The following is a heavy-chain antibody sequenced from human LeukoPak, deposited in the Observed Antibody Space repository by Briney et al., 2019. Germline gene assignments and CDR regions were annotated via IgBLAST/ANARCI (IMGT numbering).Heavy chain of an antibody. CDR3: ARDTGGSYFDAFDI. D-gene: IGHD1-26*01. V-gene: IGHV4-34*01. CDR2: INHSGST. Sequence: SETLSLTCAVYGGSFSGYYWSWIRQPPGKGLEWIGEINHSGSTNYNPSLESRVTISVDTSKNQFSLKLSSVTAADTAVYYCARDTGGSYFDAFDIWGQGTMVTVSS. CDR1: GGSFSGYY. J-gene: IGHJ3*02.